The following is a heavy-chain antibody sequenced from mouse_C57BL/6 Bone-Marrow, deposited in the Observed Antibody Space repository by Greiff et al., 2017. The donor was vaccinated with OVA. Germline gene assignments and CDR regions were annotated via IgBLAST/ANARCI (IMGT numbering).Heavy chain of an antibody. CDR3: ARQRPVRRGFAY. J-gene: IGHJ3*01. D-gene: IGHD2-14*01. CDR2: INPGSGGT. Sequence: QVQLQQSGAELVRPGTSVKVSCKASGYAFTNYLIEWVKQRPGQGLEWIGVINPGSGGTNYNEKFKGKATLTADKSSSTANMKLSSLTSEDPAVYFCARQRPVRRGFAYWGQGTLVTVSA. CDR1: GYAFTNYL. V-gene: IGHV1-54*01.